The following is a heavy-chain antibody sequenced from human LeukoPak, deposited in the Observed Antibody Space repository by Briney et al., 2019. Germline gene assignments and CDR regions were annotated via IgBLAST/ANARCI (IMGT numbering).Heavy chain of an antibody. Sequence: PSETLSLTCTVSGGSLSSGSYYWSWIRQPAGKGLEWIGRIYTSGSTNYNPSLESRVTLSIDTSKNQFSLKLSSVTAADTAVYYCAGGSTSAYYYYMDVWGKGTTVTVSS. CDR2: IYTSGST. CDR3: AGGSTSAYYYYMDV. J-gene: IGHJ6*03. V-gene: IGHV4-61*02. CDR1: GGSLSSGSYY. D-gene: IGHD2-2*01.